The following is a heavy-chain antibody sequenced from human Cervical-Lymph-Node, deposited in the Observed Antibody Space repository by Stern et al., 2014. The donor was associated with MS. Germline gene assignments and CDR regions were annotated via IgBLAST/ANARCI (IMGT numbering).Heavy chain of an antibody. D-gene: IGHD5-18*01. J-gene: IGHJ4*02. CDR1: GYSFSNYW. CDR3: ATAPPRGYTYGNFDY. Sequence: EVHLVESGTEVKKPGESLKISCKGSGYSFSNYWIGWVRQMPGKGLEWIGVIYPGDSDTRSSPSFQCQVTISADKSINTAYLQWSSLKASDAAIYYCATAPPRGYTYGNFDYWGQGTLVTVSS. CDR2: IYPGDSDT. V-gene: IGHV5-51*03.